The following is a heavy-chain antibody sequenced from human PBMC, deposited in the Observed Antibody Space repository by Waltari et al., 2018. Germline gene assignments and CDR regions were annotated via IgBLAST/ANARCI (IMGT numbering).Heavy chain of an antibody. CDR3: ARSRADLIDVDYGMDV. J-gene: IGHJ6*02. Sequence: QAQLVQSGAEVTKPGAPVRVSCTASGYIFSNYAIHWVRQAPGQGLEWMGGINAGNGYTQYSQKFHGRVTITRDTSASTAYMEMGSLRSEDTAVFYCARSRADLIDVDYGMDVWGQGTTVTVSS. CDR2: INAGNGYT. CDR1: GYIFSNYA. D-gene: IGHD3-10*02. V-gene: IGHV1-3*01.